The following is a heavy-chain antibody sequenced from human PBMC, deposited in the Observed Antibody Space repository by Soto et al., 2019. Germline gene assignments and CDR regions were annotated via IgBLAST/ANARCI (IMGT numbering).Heavy chain of an antibody. CDR2: IYSGGST. V-gene: IGHV3-66*01. CDR1: GFTVSSNY. Sequence: GGSLRLSCAASGFTVSSNYMSWVRQAPGKGLEWVSVIYSGGSTYYADSVKGRFTISRDNSKNTLYLQMNSLRAEDTAVYYCAKVVTRDILTGYFNDYWGQGTLVTVSS. CDR3: AKVVTRDILTGYFNDY. D-gene: IGHD3-9*01. J-gene: IGHJ4*02.